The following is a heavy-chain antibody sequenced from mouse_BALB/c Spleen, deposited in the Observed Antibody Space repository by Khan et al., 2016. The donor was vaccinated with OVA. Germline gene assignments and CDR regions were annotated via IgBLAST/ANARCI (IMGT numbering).Heavy chain of an antibody. J-gene: IGHJ3*01. CDR3: ALRGLFGIFVY. CDR2: IDPGTGYT. V-gene: IGHV1-7*01. Sequence: QVHVKQSGAELAKPGASVKMSCKASGYTFTTYWMHWVKQRPGQGLEWIGYIDPGTGYTEYNQIFKDKATLTTDKSSSTAYIQLSSLTSEDSAVXDCALRGLFGIFVYWGQGSLVTVSA. D-gene: IGHD1-1*02. CDR1: GYTFTTYW.